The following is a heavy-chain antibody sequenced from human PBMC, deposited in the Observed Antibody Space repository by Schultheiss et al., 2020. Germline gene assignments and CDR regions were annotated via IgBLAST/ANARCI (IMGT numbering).Heavy chain of an antibody. CDR3: TRQEDGDYAHPTPYYYYMEV. J-gene: IGHJ6*03. CDR1: GFTFSGSA. Sequence: GGSLRLSCAASGFTFSGSAMHWVRQASGKGLEWVGRIRSKANSYATAYAASVKGRFTISRDDSKNTAYLQMNSLKTEDTAVYYCTRQEDGDYAHPTPYYYYMEVWGKGTTVTVSS. V-gene: IGHV3-73*01. D-gene: IGHD4-17*01. CDR2: IRSKANSYAT.